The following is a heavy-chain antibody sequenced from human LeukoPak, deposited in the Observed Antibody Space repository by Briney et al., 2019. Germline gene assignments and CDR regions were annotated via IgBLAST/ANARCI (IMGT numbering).Heavy chain of an antibody. D-gene: IGHD6-19*01. Sequence: ASVKVSSKASGYTFTGYGISWVRQAPGQGLEWMGWISAYNGNTNYAQKLQGRVTMTTDTSTSTAYMELRSLRSDDTAVYYCAKGTKIAVAGTPFDYWGQGTLVTVSS. CDR2: ISAYNGNT. CDR1: GYTFTGYG. V-gene: IGHV1-18*01. J-gene: IGHJ4*02. CDR3: AKGTKIAVAGTPFDY.